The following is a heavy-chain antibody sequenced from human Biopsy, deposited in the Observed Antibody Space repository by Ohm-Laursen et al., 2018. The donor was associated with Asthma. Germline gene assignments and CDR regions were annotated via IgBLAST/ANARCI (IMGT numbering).Heavy chain of an antibody. D-gene: IGHD3-22*01. V-gene: IGHV3-11*01. CDR1: GFSFRDYY. J-gene: IGHJ4*02. Sequence: SLRLSCAASGFSFRDYYMTWMRQSPGKGLEWVSSISSSGSTRYPADSVRGRFTISRDYSKNTLYLQMHSLRAEDTAVYYCARGDSSNWSHYYFDYWGQGTLVTVSS. CDR2: ISSSGSTR. CDR3: ARGDSSNWSHYYFDY.